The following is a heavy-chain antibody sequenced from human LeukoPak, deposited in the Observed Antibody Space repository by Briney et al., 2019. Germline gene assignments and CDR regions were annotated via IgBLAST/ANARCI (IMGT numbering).Heavy chain of an antibody. J-gene: IGHJ4*02. CDR3: ARGFCTNGVCPRI. CDR1: GGTFITYA. D-gene: IGHD2-8*01. Sequence: SVKVSCKASGGTFITYAISWVGQAPGQGLEWMGGSIPIFGTIDYAQKFQGRVTITTDESTSTAYMELRSLRSEDTAVYYCARGFCTNGVCPRIWGQGTLVTVSS. CDR2: SIPIFGTI. V-gene: IGHV1-69*05.